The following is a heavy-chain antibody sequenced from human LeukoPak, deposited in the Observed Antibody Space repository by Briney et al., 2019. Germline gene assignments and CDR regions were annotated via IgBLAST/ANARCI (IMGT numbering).Heavy chain of an antibody. V-gene: IGHV1-46*01. CDR3: ARSEVQLERRGAFDI. Sequence: ASVKVSCKASGYTFTSYYMHWVRQAPGQGLEWMGIINPSGGSTSYAQKFQGRVTMTRDTSTSTVYMELSSLRSEDTAVYYCARSEVQLERRGAFDIWGQGTMVTVSS. CDR2: INPSGGST. J-gene: IGHJ3*02. D-gene: IGHD1-1*01. CDR1: GYTFTSYY.